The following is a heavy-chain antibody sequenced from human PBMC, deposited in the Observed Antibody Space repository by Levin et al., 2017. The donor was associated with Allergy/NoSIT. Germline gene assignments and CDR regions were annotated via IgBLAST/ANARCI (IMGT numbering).Heavy chain of an antibody. V-gene: IGHV3-30*03. D-gene: IGHD6-13*01. J-gene: IGHJ4*02. CDR1: GFTFSSYG. Sequence: GESLKISCAASGFTFSSYGMHWVRQAPGKGLEWVAVISYDGSNKYYADSVKGRFTISRDNSKNTLYLQMNSLRAEDTAVYYCATYPGGGIAAAGPVDYWGQGTLVTVSS. CDR2: ISYDGSNK. CDR3: ATYPGGGIAAAGPVDY.